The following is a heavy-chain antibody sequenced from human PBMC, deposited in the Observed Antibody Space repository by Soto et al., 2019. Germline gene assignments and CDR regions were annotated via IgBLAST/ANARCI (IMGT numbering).Heavy chain of an antibody. J-gene: IGHJ4*02. CDR2: ISWTSNII. D-gene: IGHD2-15*01. CDR1: GFTFDDYA. Sequence: EVQLVESGGGLVQPGRSLRLSCAASGFTFDDYAMHWVRRVPGKGLEWVSSISWTSNIIGYADSVKGRFTISRDNAYNSLYLQMNSLRPEDTASYYCAKGGPDCFCSGGRCYFDYWGQGTLVTVSS. CDR3: AKGGPDCFCSGGRCYFDY. V-gene: IGHV3-9*01.